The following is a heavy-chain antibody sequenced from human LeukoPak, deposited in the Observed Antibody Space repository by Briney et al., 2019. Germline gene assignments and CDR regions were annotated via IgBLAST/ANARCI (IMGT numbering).Heavy chain of an antibody. V-gene: IGHV1-2*02. CDR3: ARARTDIVVVVAASREFWFDP. Sequence: ASVKVSCKASGYTFTGYYMHWVRQAPGQGSEWMGWINHNSGGTNYAQKFQGRVTITRDTSISKEYMELRRLRYDDTAVYYCARARTDIVVVVAASREFWFDPWGQGTLVTVSS. D-gene: IGHD2-15*01. CDR1: GYTFTGYY. J-gene: IGHJ5*02. CDR2: INHNSGGT.